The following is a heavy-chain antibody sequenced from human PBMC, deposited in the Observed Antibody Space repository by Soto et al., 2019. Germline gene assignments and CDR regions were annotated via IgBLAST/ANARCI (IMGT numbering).Heavy chain of an antibody. D-gene: IGHD2-2*01. Sequence: LSLTGSVSGDYIHFGGYYWTWIRQRPGKGLEWMGYIYYTGKTYYNPSLESRLTMSVDRSKNQFSLRLTSVTAADTAVYFCGRDLTSNANCIDPWGQGTLVTVSS. CDR3: GRDLTSNANCIDP. CDR2: IYYTGKT. CDR1: GDYIHFGGYY. J-gene: IGHJ5*02. V-gene: IGHV4-30-4*01.